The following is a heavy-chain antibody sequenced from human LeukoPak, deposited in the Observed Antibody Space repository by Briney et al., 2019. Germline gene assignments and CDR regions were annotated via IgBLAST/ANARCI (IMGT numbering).Heavy chain of an antibody. D-gene: IGHD3-3*01. V-gene: IGHV3-23*01. Sequence: ETLSLTCTVSAYSISSGYYWSWIRQPPGKGLEWVSAIRGSGDSTYYADSVKGRFAISRDKSKNTLYLQMNSLRAEDTAVYYCAKGYYDFWSGLDYWGQGTLVTVSS. J-gene: IGHJ4*02. CDR3: AKGYYDFWSGLDY. CDR2: IRGSGDST. CDR1: AYSISSGYY.